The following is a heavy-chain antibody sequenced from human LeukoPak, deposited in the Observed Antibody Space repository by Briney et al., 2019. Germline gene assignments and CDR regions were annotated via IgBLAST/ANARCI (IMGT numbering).Heavy chain of an antibody. J-gene: IGHJ3*02. V-gene: IGHV4-39*01. CDR3: VRGVRI. CDR2: IYYTGST. CDR1: GGSISSSSYY. D-gene: IGHD3-10*01. Sequence: SETLSLTCTVSGGSISSSSYYWGWIRQPPGKGLEWIGNIYYTGSTYYNPSLKSRVAISVDTSKNQFSLKLSSVTAADTAVYYCVRGVRIWGQGTMVTVSS.